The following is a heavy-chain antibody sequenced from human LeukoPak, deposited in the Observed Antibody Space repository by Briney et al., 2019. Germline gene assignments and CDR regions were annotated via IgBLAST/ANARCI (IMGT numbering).Heavy chain of an antibody. CDR3: AKEHSVLTMMRGLDS. CDR2: ISVSGGSI. J-gene: IGHJ4*02. D-gene: IGHD3-22*01. V-gene: IGHV3-23*01. Sequence: PGGSLRLSCAASGFTFSNYALHWVRQAPGKGLEWVSGISVSGGSIYYADSVTGRFTISRDNSKDTLCLQMNSLRVEDTALYYCAKEHSVLTMMRGLDSWGQGTLVTVSS. CDR1: GFTFSNYA.